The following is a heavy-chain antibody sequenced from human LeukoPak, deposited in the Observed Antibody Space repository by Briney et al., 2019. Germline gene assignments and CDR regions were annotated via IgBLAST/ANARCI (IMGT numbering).Heavy chain of an antibody. V-gene: IGHV3-48*04. Sequence: GRSLRLSCAASGFTFSSYGMHWVRQAPGKGLEWVSYIDTSSSTIYYADSVKGRFTVSRDNAKNSLYLQMKSLRAEDTTVYYCARDMGYSGSWPGYFDYWGQGVLVTVSS. CDR2: IDTSSSTI. D-gene: IGHD1-26*01. J-gene: IGHJ4*02. CDR1: GFTFSSYG. CDR3: ARDMGYSGSWPGYFDY.